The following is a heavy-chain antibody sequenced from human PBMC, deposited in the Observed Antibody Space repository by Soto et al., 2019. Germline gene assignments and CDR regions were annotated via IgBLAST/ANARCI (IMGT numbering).Heavy chain of an antibody. CDR3: ARTIGYCTNGVCYTLDY. J-gene: IGHJ4*02. V-gene: IGHV3-30*03. D-gene: IGHD2-8*01. Sequence: GGSLRLSCAASGFTFGSYGMHWVRQAPGKGLEWVAVISYDGSNKYYADSVKGRFTISRDNSKNTLYLQMNSLRAEDTAVYYCARTIGYCTNGVCYTLDYWGQGTLVTVSS. CDR1: GFTFGSYG. CDR2: ISYDGSNK.